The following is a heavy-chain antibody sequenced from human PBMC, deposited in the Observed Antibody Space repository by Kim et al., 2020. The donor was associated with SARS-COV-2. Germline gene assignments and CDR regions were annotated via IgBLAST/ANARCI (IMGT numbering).Heavy chain of an antibody. CDR3: ARADLYYGSGSYSLDAFDI. Sequence: SVKVSCKASGGTFSSYAISWVRQAPGQGLEWMGGIIPIFGTANYAQKFQGRVTITADESTSTAYMELSSLRSEDTAVYYCARADLYYGSGSYSLDAFDIWGQGTMVTVSS. V-gene: IGHV1-69*13. CDR2: IIPIFGTA. D-gene: IGHD3-10*01. CDR1: GGTFSSYA. J-gene: IGHJ3*02.